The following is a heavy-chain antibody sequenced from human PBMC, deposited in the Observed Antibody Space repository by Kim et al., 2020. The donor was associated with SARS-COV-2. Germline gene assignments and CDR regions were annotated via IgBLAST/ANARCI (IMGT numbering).Heavy chain of an antibody. J-gene: IGHJ6*02. D-gene: IGHD1-1*01. Sequence: GGSLRLSCAASGFTFRSYWINWVRQAPGKGLVWVSRMSGDASTTNYADSVKGRFTMSRDNAENTVYLQMKSLRGDDTAVYYCARGMFRNGLDVWGQGTTVTVSS. CDR3: ARGMFRNGLDV. CDR2: MSGDASTT. V-gene: IGHV3-74*01. CDR1: GFTFRSYW.